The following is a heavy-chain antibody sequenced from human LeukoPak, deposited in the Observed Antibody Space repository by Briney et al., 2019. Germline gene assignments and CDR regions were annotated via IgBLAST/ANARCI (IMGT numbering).Heavy chain of an antibody. D-gene: IGHD1-26*01. CDR2: IYYSGST. J-gene: IGHJ6*01. CDR3: ARGTGTTRQYYYGTDV. Sequence: SQTLSLTCTVSGGSISSGGYYWSWIRQHPGKGLEWIGYIYYSGSTYYNPSLKSRVTISVDKSKNQFSLKLSSVTAADTAVYYCARGTGTTRQYYYGTDVWGEGTTVTVSS. V-gene: IGHV4-31*03. CDR1: GGSISSGGYY.